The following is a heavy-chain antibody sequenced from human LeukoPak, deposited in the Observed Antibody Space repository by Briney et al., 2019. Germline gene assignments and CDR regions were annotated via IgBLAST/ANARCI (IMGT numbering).Heavy chain of an antibody. CDR3: ARDECGGDCDALFDY. CDR2: INTNTGNP. D-gene: IGHD2-21*02. CDR1: GYTFTSYA. J-gene: IGHJ4*02. Sequence: ASVKVSCKASGYTFTSYAMNWVRQAPGQGLEWMGWINTNTGNPMYAQGFTGRFVFSLDTSVSTAYLQISSLKAEDTAVYYCARDECGGDCDALFDYWGQGTLVTVSS. V-gene: IGHV7-4-1*02.